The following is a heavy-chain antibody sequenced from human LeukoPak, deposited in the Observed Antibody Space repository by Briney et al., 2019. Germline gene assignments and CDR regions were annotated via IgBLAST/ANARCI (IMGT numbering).Heavy chain of an antibody. CDR3: ATGGYDSSGLYFDY. D-gene: IGHD3-22*01. V-gene: IGHV1-69*04. CDR1: GYTFTSYA. Sequence: SVKVSCKASGYTFTSYAMNWMRQAPGQGLEWMGRIIPILGIANYAQKFQGRVTMTEDTSTDTAYMELSSLRSEDTAVYYCATGGYDSSGLYFDYWGQGTLVTVSS. CDR2: IIPILGIA. J-gene: IGHJ4*02.